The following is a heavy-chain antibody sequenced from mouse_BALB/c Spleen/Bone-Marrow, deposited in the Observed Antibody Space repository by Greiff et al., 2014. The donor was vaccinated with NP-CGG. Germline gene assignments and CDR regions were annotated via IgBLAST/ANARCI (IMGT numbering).Heavy chain of an antibody. CDR1: GFSLPRFG. V-gene: IGHV2-9*02. J-gene: IGHJ4*01. CDR2: IWAGGTT. Sequence: QVQLQQSGPGLVAPSQSLSITCTVSGFSLPRFGVHWVRQPPGKGLEWLGIIWAGGTTNYNSALMSRLNISKDNSKSQVFLRMNSLQTDDTAMYYCARGDYDYAMDYWGQGTSVTVSS. CDR3: ARGDYDYAMDY. D-gene: IGHD2-4*01.